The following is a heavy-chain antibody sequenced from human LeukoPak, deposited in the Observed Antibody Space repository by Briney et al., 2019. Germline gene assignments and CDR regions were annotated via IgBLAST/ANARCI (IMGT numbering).Heavy chain of an antibody. V-gene: IGHV4-59*01. J-gene: IGHJ4*02. D-gene: IGHD2-2*01. CDR1: GASISSYY. Sequence: SETLSLTCTVSGASISSYYWSWIRQPPGKGLEWIGYIYYSGSTNYNPSLKSRVTISVDTSKNQFSLKLSSVTAADTAVYYCARNAPGDYWGQGTLVTVSS. CDR2: IYYSGST. CDR3: ARNAPGDY.